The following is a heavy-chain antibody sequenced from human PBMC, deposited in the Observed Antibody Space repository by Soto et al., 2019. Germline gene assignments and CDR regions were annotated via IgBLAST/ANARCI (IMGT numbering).Heavy chain of an antibody. CDR2: ISAYNGNT. V-gene: IGHV1-18*01. J-gene: IGHJ4*02. CDR1: GYTFTSYG. D-gene: IGHD6-13*01. Sequence: SVKVSCKASGYTFTSYGISCVRQAPGQGLEWMGWISAYNGNTNYAQKLQGRVTMTTDTSTSTAYMELRSLRSDDTAVYYCARDLAAAGPFDYWGQGTLVTVSS. CDR3: ARDLAAAGPFDY.